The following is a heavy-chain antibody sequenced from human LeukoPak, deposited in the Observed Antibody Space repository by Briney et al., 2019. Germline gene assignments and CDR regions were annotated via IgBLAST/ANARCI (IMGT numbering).Heavy chain of an antibody. CDR1: GGSISSYY. Sequence: SETLSLTCTVSGGSISSYYWSWIRQPPGKGLEWIGYIYYSGSTNYNPSLKSRVTISVDTSKNQFSLKLSSVTAADTAVYYCATYSPLREGHYWGQGTLVTVSS. J-gene: IGHJ4*02. CDR2: IYYSGST. V-gene: IGHV4-59*01. CDR3: ATYSPLREGHY. D-gene: IGHD2-15*01.